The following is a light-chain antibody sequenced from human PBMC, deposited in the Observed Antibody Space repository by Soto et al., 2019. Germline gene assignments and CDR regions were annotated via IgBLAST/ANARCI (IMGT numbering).Light chain of an antibody. CDR3: CSYAGSSTLV. CDR2: EDT. CDR1: SSDVGSYNL. V-gene: IGLV2-23*01. Sequence: QSALTQPASVSGSPGQSITISCTGTSSDVGSYNLASWYQQHPGKAPKLMIYEDTKRPSGVSNRFSGSKSGNTASLTISGLQAEDEADYYCCSYAGSSTLVFGGGTKLTVL. J-gene: IGLJ3*02.